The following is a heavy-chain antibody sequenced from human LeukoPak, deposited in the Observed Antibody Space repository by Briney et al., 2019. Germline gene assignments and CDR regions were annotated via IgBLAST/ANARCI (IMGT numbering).Heavy chain of an antibody. CDR3: ARDRDPIIAVAGALDY. J-gene: IGHJ4*02. Sequence: GGSLRLSCAASGFTFRTYAMHWVRQAPGKGLEWVAVISYDGSNKYYADSVKGRFTISRDNSKNTLYLQMNSLRAEDTAVYYCARDRDPIIAVAGALDYWGQGTLVTVSS. D-gene: IGHD6-19*01. CDR1: GFTFRTYA. V-gene: IGHV3-30-3*01. CDR2: ISYDGSNK.